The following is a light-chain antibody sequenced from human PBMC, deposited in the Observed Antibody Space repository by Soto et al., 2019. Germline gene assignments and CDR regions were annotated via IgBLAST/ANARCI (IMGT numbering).Light chain of an antibody. J-gene: IGKJ1*01. CDR2: DAS. CDR1: QSITTW. Sequence: DIQMTQSPSTLSASVGDRVTITCRASQSITTWLAWYQQKPGKAPKVLIYDASKLEIGVPSRFSGSGSGTEFTLTISSLQPDDFASYYCQQYSSYWTFGQGTKVDIK. CDR3: QQYSSYWT. V-gene: IGKV1-5*01.